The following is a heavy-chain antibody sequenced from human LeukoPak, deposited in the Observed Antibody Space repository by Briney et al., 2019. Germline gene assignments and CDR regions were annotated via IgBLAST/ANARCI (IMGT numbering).Heavy chain of an antibody. D-gene: IGHD6-19*01. CDR2: IHYSGST. V-gene: IGHV4-59*12. CDR3: ARATSVACHFDY. CDR1: GGSISSYY. Sequence: SETLSLTCTVSGGSISSYYWSWIRQPPGKGLEWIGYIHYSGSTHYNPSLKSRVTISVDTSKNQFSLKLSSVTAADTAVYYCARATSVACHFDYWGQGTLVTVSS. J-gene: IGHJ4*02.